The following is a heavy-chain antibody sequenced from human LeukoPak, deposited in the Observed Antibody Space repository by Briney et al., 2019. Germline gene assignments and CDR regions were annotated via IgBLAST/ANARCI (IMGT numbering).Heavy chain of an antibody. CDR3: ARGGGFDWGAFDS. J-gene: IGHJ4*02. D-gene: IGHD5-12*01. CDR2: ISYSGST. CDR1: GGSISSYY. V-gene: IGHV4-59*01. Sequence: SETLSLTCTVSGGSISSYYWSWIRQPPGKGLEWIGFISYSGSTAYRPSLKSRITISVDTSKNQFSLKLSSVTAADTAVYYCARGGGFDWGAFDSWGQGTLVTVSS.